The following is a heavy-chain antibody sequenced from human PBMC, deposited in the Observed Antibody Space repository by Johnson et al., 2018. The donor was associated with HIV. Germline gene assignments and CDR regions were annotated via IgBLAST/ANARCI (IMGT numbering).Heavy chain of an antibody. Sequence: MLLVESGGGLVQPGGSLRLSCASGFTVSTNYMSWVRQAPGKGLEWVSVIYSGDTTYYADSVKGRFTISRDNSKNTLNLQMNSLRAEDTAVYYCAKEQLLRAFDIWGQGTMVTVSS. CDR3: AKEQLLRAFDI. CDR2: IYSGDTT. CDR1: GFTVSTNY. D-gene: IGHD2-15*01. J-gene: IGHJ3*02. V-gene: IGHV3-66*01.